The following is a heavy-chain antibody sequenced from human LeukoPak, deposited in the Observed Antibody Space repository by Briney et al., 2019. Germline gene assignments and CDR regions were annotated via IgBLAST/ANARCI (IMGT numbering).Heavy chain of an antibody. CDR3: ASGVAYSSAWSPLFDS. Sequence: SETLSLTCTVSGGSISSYYWSWVRQSPGEGLEWIGYIYYTGRTNYSPSLKSRVTISLDTSKNQFSLKLTSVTAADTALYYCASGVAYSSAWSPLFDSWGQGTLVTVSS. V-gene: IGHV4-59*08. J-gene: IGHJ5*01. CDR1: GGSISSYY. CDR2: IYYTGRT. D-gene: IGHD6-19*01.